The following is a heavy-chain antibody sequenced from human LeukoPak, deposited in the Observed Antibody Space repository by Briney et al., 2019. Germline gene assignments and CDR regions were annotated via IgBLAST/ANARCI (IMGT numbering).Heavy chain of an antibody. CDR2: IIPILGIA. D-gene: IGHD1-26*01. V-gene: IGHV1-69*04. Sequence: SVKVSCKASAGTFSSYATSWVRHALGQGVEWMGRIIPILGIANYAQKFQGRVTITADKTTSTAYMELSSLRTEDTAVYYCARGWALLRVYYFDYWGQGTLVTVSS. CDR1: AGTFSSYA. J-gene: IGHJ4*02. CDR3: ARGWALLRVYYFDY.